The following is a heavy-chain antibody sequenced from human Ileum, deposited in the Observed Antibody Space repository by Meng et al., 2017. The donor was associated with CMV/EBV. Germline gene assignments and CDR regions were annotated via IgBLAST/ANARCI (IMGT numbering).Heavy chain of an antibody. V-gene: IGHV3-7*03. CDR1: GFTFSHFW. Sequence: GESLKISCAASGFTFSHFWMSWVRQPPGKGLEWVANINPDGSDKYYVDSVKGRFTISRDKAKNSLYLQMNSLRAEDMALYYCAKDKGGYVSYYFDYWGQGTLVTVSS. CDR2: INPDGSDK. CDR3: AKDKGGYVSYYFDY. D-gene: IGHD5-12*01. J-gene: IGHJ4*02.